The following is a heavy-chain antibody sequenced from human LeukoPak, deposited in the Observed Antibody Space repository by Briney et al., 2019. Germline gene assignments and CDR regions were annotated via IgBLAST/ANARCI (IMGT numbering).Heavy chain of an antibody. CDR2: IYYSGST. CDR3: ARTTMIVVASAFDI. D-gene: IGHD3-22*01. CDR1: GGSISSYY. Sequence: SETLSLTCTVSGGSISSYYWSWLRQPPGKRLEWIGYIYYSGSTNYNPSLKSRVTISVDTSKNQFSLKLSSVTAADTAVYYCARTTMIVVASAFDIWGQGTMVTVSS. V-gene: IGHV4-59*01. J-gene: IGHJ3*02.